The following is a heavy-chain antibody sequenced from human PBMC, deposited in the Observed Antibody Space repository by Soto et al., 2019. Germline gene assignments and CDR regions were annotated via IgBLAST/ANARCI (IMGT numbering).Heavy chain of an antibody. CDR1: GGSISSSSYY. CDR2: IYYSGST. Sequence: QLQLQESGPGLVKPSETLSLTCTVSGGSISSSSYYWGWIRQPPGKGLEWIGSIYYSGSTYYNPSLKSRVPISVDTSKKQSSLKLRSVTAPATAAYYCAREKTASIAARPGAIHILGQGTMVTVSS. J-gene: IGHJ3*02. V-gene: IGHV4-39*02. D-gene: IGHD6-6*01. CDR3: AREKTASIAARPGAIHI.